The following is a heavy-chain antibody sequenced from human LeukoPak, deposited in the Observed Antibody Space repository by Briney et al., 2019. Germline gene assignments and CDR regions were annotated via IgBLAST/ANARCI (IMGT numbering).Heavy chain of an antibody. J-gene: IGHJ4*02. CDR2: IHGSSGST. CDR3: ARGYDFWSGYSFDY. V-gene: IGHV3-23*01. D-gene: IGHD3-3*01. Sequence: GGSLRLSCAASGFTFSNYGMSWVRQAPGKGLEWVSGIHGSSGSTYYADSVKGRSTISRDNSKNTLYLQMNSLRAEDTAVYYCARGYDFWSGYSFDYWGQGTLVTVSS. CDR1: GFTFSNYG.